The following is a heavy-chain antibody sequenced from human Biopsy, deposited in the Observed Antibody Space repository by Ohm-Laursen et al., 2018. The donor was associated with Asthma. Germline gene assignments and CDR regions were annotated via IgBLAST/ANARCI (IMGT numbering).Heavy chain of an antibody. CDR2: IKSTNDGGTK. CDR1: GFTFSNAW. J-gene: IGHJ4*02. V-gene: IGHV3-15*01. CDR3: STNRLWFGQSPYYFDY. Sequence: SLRLSCAASGFTFSNAWMSWVRQAPGKGLEWLGRIKSTNDGGTKDYAAAVKGRLTISRNDSQNTLYLHMRSLITEDTAVYFCSTNRLWFGQSPYYFDYWGQGTLVTVSS. D-gene: IGHD3-10*01.